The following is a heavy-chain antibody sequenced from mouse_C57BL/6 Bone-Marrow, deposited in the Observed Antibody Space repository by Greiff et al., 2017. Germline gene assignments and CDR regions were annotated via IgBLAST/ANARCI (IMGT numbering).Heavy chain of an antibody. D-gene: IGHD3-2*02. CDR1: GYTFTSYW. V-gene: IGHV1-61*01. J-gene: IGHJ2*01. CDR3: ARSPAQATSYFDY. CDR2: IYPSASDT. Sequence: QVQLKQPGAELVRPGSSVKLSCKASGYTFTSYWMDWVKQRPGQGLEWIGNIYPSASDTPYNQKFKDKATLTVDKSSSTAYIQLSSLTSEDSAVYYCARSPAQATSYFDYWGQGTTLTVSS.